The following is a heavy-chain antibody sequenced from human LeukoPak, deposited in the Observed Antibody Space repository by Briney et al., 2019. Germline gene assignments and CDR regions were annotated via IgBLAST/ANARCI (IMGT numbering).Heavy chain of an antibody. V-gene: IGHV3-20*04. CDR2: INWNGGST. D-gene: IGHD5-12*01. CDR3: ARSLSGYGPFDY. J-gene: IGHJ4*02. Sequence: GGSLRLSCAASGFTFDDYGMSWVRQAPGKGLEWVSGINWNGGSTGYADSVKGRFTISRDNAKNSLYLQLNSLRVEDTAVYYCARSLSGYGPFDYWGQGTLVTVSS. CDR1: GFTFDDYG.